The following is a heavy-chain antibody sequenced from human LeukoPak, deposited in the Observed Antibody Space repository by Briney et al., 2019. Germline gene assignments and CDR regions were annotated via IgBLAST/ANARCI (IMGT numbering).Heavy chain of an antibody. CDR1: GGSISSHY. D-gene: IGHD6-13*01. J-gene: IGHJ6*03. CDR2: IYYSGST. V-gene: IGHV4-59*11. CDR3: ARSDSSSWYNYYYYYMDV. Sequence: SETLSLTCTVSGGSISSHYWSWIRQPPGKGLEWIGYIYYSGSTNYNPSLKSRVTISVDTSKNQISLKLSSVTAADTAVYYCARSDSSSWYNYYYYYMDVWGKGTTVTVSS.